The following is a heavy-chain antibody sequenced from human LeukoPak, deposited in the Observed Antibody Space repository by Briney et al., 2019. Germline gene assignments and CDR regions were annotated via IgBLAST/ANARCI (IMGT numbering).Heavy chain of an antibody. V-gene: IGHV1-46*01. CDR1: GYNFISYY. J-gene: IGHJ6*02. CDR2: INPSGGST. Sequence: ASVKVSCKASGYNFISYYMHWVRQAPGQGLEWMGIINPSGGSTSYAQKFQDRVTMTRDTSTSTVYMELSSLKSEDTAVYYCAREDVVLVDAVRYQYYGMDVWGQGTTVTVSS. D-gene: IGHD2-8*01. CDR3: AREDVVLVDAVRYQYYGMDV.